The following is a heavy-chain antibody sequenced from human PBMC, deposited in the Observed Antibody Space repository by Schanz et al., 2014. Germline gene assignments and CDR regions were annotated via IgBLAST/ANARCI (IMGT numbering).Heavy chain of an antibody. V-gene: IGHV3-23*01. CDR3: ADRLQDDVLTYLRT. CDR1: GLTFNSYA. D-gene: IGHD3-9*01. CDR2: LSGSGGST. J-gene: IGHJ4*02. Sequence: SCAASGLTFNSYAMTWVRQAPVKGLEWFSALSGSGGSTYYADSVEDRFTISRENSKNTLYLKMSRRRAEETDIYSGADRLQDDVLTYLRTWGQGSLVNVYS.